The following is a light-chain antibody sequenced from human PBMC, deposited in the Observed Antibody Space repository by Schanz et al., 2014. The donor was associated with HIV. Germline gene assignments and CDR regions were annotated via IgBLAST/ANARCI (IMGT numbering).Light chain of an antibody. CDR3: CSYAGSSTYV. V-gene: IGLV1-44*01. J-gene: IGLJ1*01. Sequence: QSVLTQPLSASGTPGQRVNMSCSGSSSNIGTNTVNWYQQLPGTAPKLLIYSNNRRPSGVPDRFSGSKSGTSASLAISGLQSEDEADYYCCSYAGSSTYVFGTGTKLTVL. CDR2: SNN. CDR1: SSNIGTNT.